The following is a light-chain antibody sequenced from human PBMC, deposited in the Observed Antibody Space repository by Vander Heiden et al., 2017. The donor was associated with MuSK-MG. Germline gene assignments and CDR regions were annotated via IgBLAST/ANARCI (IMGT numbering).Light chain of an antibody. CDR3: AAWDDSLNGRV. V-gene: IGLV1-44*01. CDR1: SSNIGSNT. J-gene: IGLJ2*01. CDR2: SNN. Sequence: QSVLTQPPSASCTPGQRVTISCSGSSSNIGSNTVNWYQQLQGTAPKLLIYSNNQRPSGVPDRFSGSKSGTSASLAISGLQSEDEADYYCAAWDDSLNGRVFGGGTKLTVL.